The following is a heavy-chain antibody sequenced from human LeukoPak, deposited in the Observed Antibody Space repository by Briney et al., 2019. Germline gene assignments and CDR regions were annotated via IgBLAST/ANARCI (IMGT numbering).Heavy chain of an antibody. CDR3: ARARSPYYDSSGYRNWFDP. CDR1: GGTFSSYA. CDR2: IIPIFGTA. V-gene: IGHV1-69*13. Sequence: SVKVSCKASGGTFSSYAISWVRQAPGQGLEWMGGIIPIFGTANYAQKFQGRVTITADESTSTAYMELSSLRSEDTAVYYCARARSPYYDSSGYRNWFDPWGQGTLSPSPQ. J-gene: IGHJ5*02. D-gene: IGHD3-22*01.